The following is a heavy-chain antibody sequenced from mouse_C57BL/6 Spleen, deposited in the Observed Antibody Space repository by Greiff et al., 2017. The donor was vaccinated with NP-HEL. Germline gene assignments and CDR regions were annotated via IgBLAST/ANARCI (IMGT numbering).Heavy chain of an antibody. CDR1: GYTFTSYW. V-gene: IGHV1-55*01. J-gene: IGHJ2*01. CDR2: IYPGSGST. Sequence: QVQLQQPGAELVKPGASVKMSCKASGYTFTSYWITWVKQRPGQGLEWIGDIYPGSGSTNYNEKFKSKATLTVDTSSSTAYMQLSSLTSEDSAVYYCAKAFYYGNLREVYFDYWGQGTTLTVSS. D-gene: IGHD2-1*01. CDR3: AKAFYYGNLREVYFDY.